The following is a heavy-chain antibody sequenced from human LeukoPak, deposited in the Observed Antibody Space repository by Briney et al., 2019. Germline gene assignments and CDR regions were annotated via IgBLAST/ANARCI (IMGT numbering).Heavy chain of an antibody. V-gene: IGHV1-24*01. CDR2: FNLEDGET. CDR3: ATDYYDSSGYSLGW. J-gene: IGHJ4*02. Sequence: ASVKASCKVSGYTLTDLSMHWVRQAPGKGLEWMGGFNLEDGETIYAQKFLGRVTMTEDTSTDTAYMELSSLRSEDTAVYYCATDYYDSSGYSLGWWGQGTLVTASS. D-gene: IGHD3-22*01. CDR1: GYTLTDLS.